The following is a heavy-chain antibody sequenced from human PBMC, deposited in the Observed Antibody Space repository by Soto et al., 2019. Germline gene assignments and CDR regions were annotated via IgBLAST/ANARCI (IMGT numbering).Heavy chain of an antibody. CDR1: GGTFSSYT. D-gene: IGHD6-19*01. J-gene: IGHJ4*02. CDR3: ARDRRVTTLTTSSGWYYFDY. CDR2: IIPILGIA. Sequence: QVQLVQSGAEVKKPGSSVKVSCKASGGTFSSYTISWVRQAPGQGLEWMGRIIPILGIANYAQKFQGRVTITANKSTSTAYMELSSLRSEDTAGYYCARDRRVTTLTTSSGWYYFDYWGQGTLVTVSS. V-gene: IGHV1-69*08.